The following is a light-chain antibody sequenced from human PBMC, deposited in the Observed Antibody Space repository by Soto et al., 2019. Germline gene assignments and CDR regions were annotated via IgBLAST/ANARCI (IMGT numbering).Light chain of an antibody. CDR1: QSVSSSY. V-gene: IGKV3-20*01. CDR3: QWYGYSPRT. J-gene: IGKJ2*01. Sequence: EIVLTQSPGTLSLSPGERATLSCRASQSVSSSYLAWYQQKPGQAPRLLIYGASSRATGIPDRFSGSVSGTDFTLTISRLEPEDFAVYYCQWYGYSPRTFGQGTKLDIK. CDR2: GAS.